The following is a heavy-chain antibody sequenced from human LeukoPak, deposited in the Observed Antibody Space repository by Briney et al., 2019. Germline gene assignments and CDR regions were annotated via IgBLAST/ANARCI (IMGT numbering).Heavy chain of an antibody. CDR2: INWNGAWT. D-gene: IGHD3-22*01. V-gene: IGHV3-20*04. CDR1: GFKFDDYG. Sequence: RPGGSLRLSCAASGFKFDDYGMSWVRHAPGKGLEWVCDINWNGAWTGYADSVKGRFTISRDNAKSSLYLQMNSLRAEDTALYYCAGYYYDSSRGFDLWGQGTLVTVSA. J-gene: IGHJ5*02. CDR3: AGYYYDSSRGFDL.